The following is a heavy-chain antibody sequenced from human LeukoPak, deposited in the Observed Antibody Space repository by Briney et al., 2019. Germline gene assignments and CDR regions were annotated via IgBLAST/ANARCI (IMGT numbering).Heavy chain of an antibody. CDR2: INHSGST. Sequence: PSETLSLTCAVYGGSFSGYYWSWIRQPPGKGLEWIGEINHSGSTNYNPSLKSRVTISVDTSKNQFSLKLSSVTAADTAVYYCARVRLTDYYGSGAPYGMDVWCQGTTVTVSS. CDR3: ARVRLTDYYGSGAPYGMDV. J-gene: IGHJ6*02. V-gene: IGHV4-34*01. D-gene: IGHD3-10*01. CDR1: GGSFSGYY.